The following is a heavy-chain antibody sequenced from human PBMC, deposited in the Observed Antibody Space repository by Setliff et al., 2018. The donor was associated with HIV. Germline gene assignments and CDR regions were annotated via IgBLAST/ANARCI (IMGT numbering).Heavy chain of an antibody. CDR3: ARGPRQLFDP. Sequence: SETLSLTCDVSGYSISSGYYWGWIRQPPGKGLEWVGSIYHSGTTYYNPSLKSRVTISVDTSKNQFSLKLSSVTAADTAVYYCARGPRQLFDPWGQGTLVTVSS. J-gene: IGHJ5*02. D-gene: IGHD6-6*01. CDR1: GYSISSGYY. V-gene: IGHV4-38-2*01. CDR2: IYHSGTT.